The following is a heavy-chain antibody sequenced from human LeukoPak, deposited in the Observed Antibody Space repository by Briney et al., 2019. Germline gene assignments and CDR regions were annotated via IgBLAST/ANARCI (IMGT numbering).Heavy chain of an antibody. J-gene: IGHJ4*02. CDR1: GFTFSSYW. Sequence: GGSLRPSCAASGFTFSSYWMTWVRQAPGKGLEWVAHIQQDGSQKYYVDSVKGRFTISRDNAKKSLYLQMNSLRAEDTAVYYCARAGPRGSYGIDYWGQGTLVTVSS. CDR2: IQQDGSQK. D-gene: IGHD1-26*01. CDR3: ARAGPRGSYGIDY. V-gene: IGHV3-7*01.